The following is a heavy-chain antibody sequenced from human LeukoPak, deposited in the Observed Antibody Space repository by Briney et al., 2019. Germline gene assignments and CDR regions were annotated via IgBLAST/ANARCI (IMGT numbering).Heavy chain of an antibody. J-gene: IGHJ4*02. D-gene: IGHD3-10*01. CDR1: GFTFRSYA. Sequence: PGGSLRLSCAASGFTFRSYAMHWVRQAPGKGVEYFSAISSNGGSTYYATSVKGRFTISRDNSKNTLYLQMGSLRAEDMAVYYCARGGITKFDYWGQGTLVTVSS. CDR3: ARGGITKFDY. CDR2: ISSNGGST. V-gene: IGHV3-64*01.